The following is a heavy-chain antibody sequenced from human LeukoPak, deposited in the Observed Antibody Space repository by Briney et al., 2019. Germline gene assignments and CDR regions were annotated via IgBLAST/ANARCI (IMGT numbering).Heavy chain of an antibody. J-gene: IGHJ4*02. CDR3: ARDGETYYYGSGSSPRFFDY. CDR1: GVSMNYYF. D-gene: IGHD3-10*01. Sequence: SQTLSLTCTVSGVSMNYYFWNWIRQPAGEGLQWIGRIHSSGTTNYNPSLKSRVTISVDTSKNQFSLKLSSVTAADTAVYYCARDGETYYYGSGSSPRFFDYWGQGTLVTVSS. V-gene: IGHV4-4*07. CDR2: IHSSGTT.